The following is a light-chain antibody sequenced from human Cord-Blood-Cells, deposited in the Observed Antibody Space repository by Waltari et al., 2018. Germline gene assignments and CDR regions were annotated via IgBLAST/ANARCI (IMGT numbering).Light chain of an antibody. CDR3: VLYMGSGIWV. Sequence: QTVVTQEPSFSVSPGGTVPPTCDFISGSFSHRSSPCWYQQTPGQAPRPIIYSTNTRSSGVPDRFSGSILGNKAALTITGAQADDESDYYCVLYMGSGIWVFGGGTKLTVL. V-gene: IGLV8-61*01. CDR1: SGSFSHRSS. CDR2: STN. J-gene: IGLJ3*02.